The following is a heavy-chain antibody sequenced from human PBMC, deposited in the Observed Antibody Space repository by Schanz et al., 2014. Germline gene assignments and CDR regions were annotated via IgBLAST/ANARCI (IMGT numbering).Heavy chain of an antibody. CDR3: AKHVRSLTGNDY. V-gene: IGHV3-23*01. D-gene: IGHD3-9*01. J-gene: IGHJ4*02. CDR1: GFTFSNHA. Sequence: EVHLLESGGGLVQPGGSLRLSCAASGFTFSNHALSWVRQAPGKGLEWVSGIGGSGDSTHYAVSVKGRFIIARDNSKNTLYLQVNSLRAEDAAVYYCAKHVRSLTGNDYWGQGTLVTVSS. CDR2: IGGSGDST.